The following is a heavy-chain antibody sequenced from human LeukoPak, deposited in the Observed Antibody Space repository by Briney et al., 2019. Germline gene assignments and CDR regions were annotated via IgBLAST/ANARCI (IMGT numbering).Heavy chain of an antibody. CDR3: ARVISPARYSSSWYFDY. CDR2: IYYSGST. CDR1: GGSISSSSYY. D-gene: IGHD6-13*01. J-gene: IGHJ4*02. Sequence: SETLSLTCTVSGGSISSSSYYWGWIRQPPGKGLEWIGSIYYSGSTYYNPSLKSRVTISVDTSRNQFSLKLSSLTAADTAVYYCARVISPARYSSSWYFDYWGQRNLGTVSS. V-gene: IGHV4-39*07.